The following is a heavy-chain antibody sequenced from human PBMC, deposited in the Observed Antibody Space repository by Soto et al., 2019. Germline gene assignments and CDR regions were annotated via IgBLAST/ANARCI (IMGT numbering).Heavy chain of an antibody. Sequence: KTSETLSLTCAVNGGSLSGYYWSWIRQSPGKGLEWIGEINHRGSSDYNPSLKSRVTLSIDASMNHVTLELTSVTAADTAVYYCARSDNRNSLYRVDVWGQGTAVTVSS. CDR2: INHRGSS. CDR1: GGSLSGYY. J-gene: IGHJ6*02. V-gene: IGHV4-34*01. CDR3: ARSDNRNSLYRVDV. D-gene: IGHD1-7*01.